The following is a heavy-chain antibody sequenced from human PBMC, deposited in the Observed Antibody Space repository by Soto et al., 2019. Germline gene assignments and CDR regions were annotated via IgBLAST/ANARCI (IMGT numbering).Heavy chain of an antibody. V-gene: IGHV1-69*01. Sequence: SVKFSCEASGATFSRYAISWVRQAPGQWLEWMGGIIPIFCTANYAQKFQGRVTITADGSTSTAYMELSSLRSEDTAVYYCARDRVAAGNTGMDVWGQGTTVTVSS. CDR2: IIPIFCTA. D-gene: IGHD6-13*01. CDR1: GATFSRYA. J-gene: IGHJ6*02. CDR3: ARDRVAAGNTGMDV.